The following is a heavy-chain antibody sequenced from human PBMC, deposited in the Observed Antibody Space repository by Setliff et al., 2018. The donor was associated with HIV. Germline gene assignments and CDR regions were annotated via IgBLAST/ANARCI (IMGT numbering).Heavy chain of an antibody. J-gene: IGHJ3*02. CDR3: ARGGPNTAMVTGDRGFEDDAFDI. V-gene: IGHV1-8*02. CDR1: GYRFTSYA. D-gene: IGHD5-18*01. CDR2: MNPSSGNF. Sequence: ASVKVSCKASGYRFTSYAISWVRLATGQGLEWMGWMNPSSGNFGYTQKFQGGFTMTRNTSINTVYMELSSLRSEDTATYYCARGGPNTAMVTGDRGFEDDAFDIWGQGTRVTVSS.